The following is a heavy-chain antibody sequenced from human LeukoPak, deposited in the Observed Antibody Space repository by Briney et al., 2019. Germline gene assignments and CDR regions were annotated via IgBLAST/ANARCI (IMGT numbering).Heavy chain of an antibody. CDR2: IHYSGST. CDR3: ATNIAVAANRFDP. CDR1: GGSISSSSYY. Sequence: SETLSLTCTVSGGSISSSSYYWAWLRQPPGKGLEWIGSIHYSGSTYYNPSLKSRVTISVDTSKNRFSLRLSSVTAADTAVYYCATNIAVAANRFDPWGQGTLVTVSS. D-gene: IGHD6-19*01. V-gene: IGHV4-39*07. J-gene: IGHJ5*02.